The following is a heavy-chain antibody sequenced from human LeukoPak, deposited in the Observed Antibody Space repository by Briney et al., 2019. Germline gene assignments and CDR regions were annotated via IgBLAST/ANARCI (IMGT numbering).Heavy chain of an antibody. D-gene: IGHD3-22*01. V-gene: IGHV4-34*01. CDR3: VTYYFDSSGPKKNY. CDR2: INHSGST. CDR1: GGSFSGYY. J-gene: IGHJ4*02. Sequence: PSETLSLTCAVYGGSFSGYYWSWIRQPPGKGLEWIGEINHSGSTNYNPSLKSRVTISVDTSKKQFSLKLSSVTAADTAVYYCVTYYFDSSGPKKNYWGQGTLVTVSS.